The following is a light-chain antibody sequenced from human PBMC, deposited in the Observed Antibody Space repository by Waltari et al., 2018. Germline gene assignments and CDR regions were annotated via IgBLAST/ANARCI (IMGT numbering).Light chain of an antibody. CDR1: QSITSH. V-gene: IGKV1-39*01. J-gene: IGKJ2*01. CDR2: TSY. Sequence: EIQMTQAPSSLSASVGDRVTITCRASQSITSHLNWFQQQPGRAPNILIHTSYSLESGVPSSFICSGSGTHFTLSISSLQPEDFATYFCQQSYITPYTFGQGTKLEI. CDR3: QQSYITPYT.